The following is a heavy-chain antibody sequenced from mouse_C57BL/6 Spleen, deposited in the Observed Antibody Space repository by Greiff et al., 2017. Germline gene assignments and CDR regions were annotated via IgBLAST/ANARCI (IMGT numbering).Heavy chain of an antibody. J-gene: IGHJ3*01. D-gene: IGHD1-1*01. Sequence: QVQLQQSGAELVKPGASVKISCKASGYAFSSYWMNWVKQRPGKGLEWIGQIYPGDGDTNYNGKFKGKATLTADKSSSTAYMQLSSLISEDSAVYFCERVYYGSSYPAWFAYWGEGTLVTVSA. CDR2: IYPGDGDT. V-gene: IGHV1-80*01. CDR3: ERVYYGSSYPAWFAY. CDR1: GYAFSSYW.